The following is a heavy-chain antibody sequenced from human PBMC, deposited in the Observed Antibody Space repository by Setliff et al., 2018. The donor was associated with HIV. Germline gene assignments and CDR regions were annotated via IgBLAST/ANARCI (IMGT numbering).Heavy chain of an antibody. V-gene: IGHV3-7*03. CDR1: GFTLSSYW. CDR3: ARGHYSSSSG. J-gene: IGHJ4*02. D-gene: IGHD6-6*01. Sequence: GGSLRLSCAASGFTLSSYWMNWVRQPPGKGLEWVANIRVDGSEKYYVDSVKGRFTISRDNAKNSLFLQMNSLRAEDTAVYYCARGHYSSSSGWGQGTLVTVSS. CDR2: IRVDGSEK.